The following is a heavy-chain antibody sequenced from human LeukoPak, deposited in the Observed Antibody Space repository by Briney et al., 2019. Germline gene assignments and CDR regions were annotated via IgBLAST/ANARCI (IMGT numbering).Heavy chain of an antibody. D-gene: IGHD3-10*02. CDR3: AELSITMIGGV. J-gene: IGHJ6*04. CDR2: ISSSGSTI. Sequence: GGSLRLSCAASGFTFSSYSMNWVRQAPGKGVEWVSYISSSGSTIYYADSVKGRFTISRDNAKNSLYLQMNSLRAEDTAVYYCAELSITMIGGVWGKGTTVTISS. CDR1: GFTFSSYS. V-gene: IGHV3-48*04.